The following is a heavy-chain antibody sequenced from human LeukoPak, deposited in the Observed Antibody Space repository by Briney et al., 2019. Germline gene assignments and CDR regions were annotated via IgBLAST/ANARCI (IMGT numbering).Heavy chain of an antibody. CDR3: ARDIPYEGLYYYYYMDV. CDR2: INPSSGGT. V-gene: IGHV1-2*02. Sequence: ASVKVSCKASSYSFNRYGISWVRQAPGQGLEWMGWINPSSGGTNYAQKFQGRVTVTRDTSISTAYMDLSRLRSDDTAVYYCARDIPYEGLYYYYYMDVWGKGTTVTVSS. J-gene: IGHJ6*03. CDR1: SYSFNRYG. D-gene: IGHD5-12*01.